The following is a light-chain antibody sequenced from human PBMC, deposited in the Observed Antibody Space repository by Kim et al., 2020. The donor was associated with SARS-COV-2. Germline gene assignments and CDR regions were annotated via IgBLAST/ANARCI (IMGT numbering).Light chain of an antibody. CDR1: QGVLYSSNNKNY. V-gene: IGKV4-1*01. CDR2: WAS. J-gene: IGKJ4*01. Sequence: ATINCKSSQGVLYSSNNKNYLAWYQQKPGQPPKLLIYWASTRESGVPDRFSGSGSGTDFTLTISSLQAEDVAVYYCQQYYSTPLTFGGGTKVEIK. CDR3: QQYYSTPLT.